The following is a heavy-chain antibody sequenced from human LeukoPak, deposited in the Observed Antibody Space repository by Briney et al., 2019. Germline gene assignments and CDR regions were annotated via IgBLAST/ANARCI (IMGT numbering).Heavy chain of an antibody. CDR2: IKQDGSEK. Sequence: GGSLRLSCAVSGSTFSSYWMSWVRQAPGKGLEWVANIKQDGSEKYYVDAVKGRFTISRDNAKNSLYLQMNSLRAEDTAVYYCARGPYCSSTSCYRHYYYGMDVWGQGTTVTVSS. D-gene: IGHD2-2*01. CDR3: ARGPYCSSTSCYRHYYYGMDV. J-gene: IGHJ6*02. CDR1: GSTFSSYW. V-gene: IGHV3-7*01.